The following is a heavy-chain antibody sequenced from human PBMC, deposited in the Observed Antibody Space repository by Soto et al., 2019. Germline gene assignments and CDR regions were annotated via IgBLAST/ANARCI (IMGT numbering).Heavy chain of an antibody. Sequence: SETLSLTCTVSGGSISSGGYYWSWIRQHPGKGLEWIGYIYYSGSTYYNPSLKSRVTISVDTSKNQFSLKLSSVTAADTAVYYCARSGLGYDSRPDAFDIWGQGTMVTVS. V-gene: IGHV4-31*03. J-gene: IGHJ3*02. CDR1: GGSISSGGYY. CDR3: ARSGLGYDSRPDAFDI. D-gene: IGHD3-22*01. CDR2: IYYSGST.